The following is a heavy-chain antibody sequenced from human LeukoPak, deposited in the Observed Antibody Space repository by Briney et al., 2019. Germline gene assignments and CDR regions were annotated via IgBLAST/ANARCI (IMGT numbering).Heavy chain of an antibody. D-gene: IGHD5-24*01. V-gene: IGHV3-23*01. CDR1: AFTFSHYA. Sequence: GGSLRLSCAASAFTFSHYAMSWVRQAPGKGLEWVSAINGGGRDTYYADSVKGRFTISRDNSKDTLYLQMNTLRAGDTAVYYCAPGGRHVYNWGQGTLVTVSS. CDR3: APGGRHVYN. CDR2: INGGGRDT. J-gene: IGHJ4*02.